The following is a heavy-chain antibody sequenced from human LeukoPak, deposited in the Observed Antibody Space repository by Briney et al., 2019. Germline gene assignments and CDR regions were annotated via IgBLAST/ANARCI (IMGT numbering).Heavy chain of an antibody. CDR3: AKGMFGYLGGLYWDFDL. V-gene: IGHV3-23*01. Sequence: GGSLRLSCAASGFTFSSYAMSWVRQAPGKGLEWVSAISGSGGSTYYADSVKGRFTISRDNSKNMLYLQMNSLRAEDTAVYHCAKGMFGYLGGLYWDFDLWGRGTLVTVSS. D-gene: IGHD3-22*01. CDR1: GFTFSSYA. J-gene: IGHJ2*01. CDR2: ISGSGGST.